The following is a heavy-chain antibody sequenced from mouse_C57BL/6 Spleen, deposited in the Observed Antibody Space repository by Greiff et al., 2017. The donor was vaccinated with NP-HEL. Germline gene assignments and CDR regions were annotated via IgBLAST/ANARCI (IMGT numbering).Heavy chain of an antibody. V-gene: IGHV5-17*01. CDR2: ISRGSSTI. CDR3: ARVAITTVVDY. J-gene: IGHJ2*01. D-gene: IGHD1-1*01. CDR1: GFTFSDYG. Sequence: EVMLVESGGGLVKPGGSLKLSCAASGFTFSDYGMHWVRQAPEKGLEWVAYISRGSSTIYYADTVKGRFTISRDNAKTTLFLQMTSLRSEDTAMYYCARVAITTVVDYWGQGTTLTVSS.